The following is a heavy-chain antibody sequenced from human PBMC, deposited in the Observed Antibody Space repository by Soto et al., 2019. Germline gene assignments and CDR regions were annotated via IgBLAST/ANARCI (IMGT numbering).Heavy chain of an antibody. V-gene: IGHV2-70*11. CDR2: IDWDDAK. D-gene: IGHD3-3*01. J-gene: IGHJ4*02. Sequence: PGKALEWLARIDWDDAKYFNTSLKTRLSVSKDTSKTQVVLTMTNVDPVDTGSYYCARMIFGRSGAYYFASWGQGILVTVSS. CDR3: ARMIFGRSGAYYFAS.